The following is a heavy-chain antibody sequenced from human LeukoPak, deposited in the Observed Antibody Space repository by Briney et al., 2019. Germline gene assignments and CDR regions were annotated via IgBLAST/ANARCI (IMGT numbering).Heavy chain of an antibody. J-gene: IGHJ6*03. CDR2: ISSSSSTI. CDR1: GFTFSSYS. Sequence: GGSLRLSCAASGFTFSSYSMNWVRQAPGKGLEWVSYISSSSSTIYYADSVKGRFTISRDNAKNSLYLQMNSLRAEDTAVYYCARSTTGYSSSWYNLYYYYMDVWGKGTMVTVSS. D-gene: IGHD6-13*01. V-gene: IGHV3-48*01. CDR3: ARSTTGYSSSWYNLYYYYMDV.